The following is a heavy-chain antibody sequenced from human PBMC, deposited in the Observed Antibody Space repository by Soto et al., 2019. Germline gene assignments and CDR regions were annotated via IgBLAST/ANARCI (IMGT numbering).Heavy chain of an antibody. CDR3: VRRVSANYDY. CDR1: GFTFSSYD. CDR2: ISSNGGTT. Sequence: EVQLAESGGGMVQPGGSLRLSCVASGFTFSSYDMHWVRQAPGKGLEYVSSISSNGGTTYYGNSVKGRVTISRDNSKNTRYHQMGSLRAEDMAVYYCVRRVSANYDYWGQGTLVTVSS. D-gene: IGHD2-21*02. V-gene: IGHV3-64*01. J-gene: IGHJ4*02.